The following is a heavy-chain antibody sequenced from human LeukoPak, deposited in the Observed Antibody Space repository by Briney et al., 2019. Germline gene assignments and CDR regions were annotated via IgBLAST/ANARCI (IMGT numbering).Heavy chain of an antibody. CDR2: IYSDGSST. CDR3: VRSFDI. Sequence: GGSLRLSCAASGFTFSTYWMHWVRQAPGKGLVWVSRIYSDGSSTLYADSVKGRFTISRDNAKNTLYLQMNSLRAEDTPVYYCVRSFDIWGQGTMVTVSS. V-gene: IGHV3-74*01. J-gene: IGHJ3*02. CDR1: GFTFSTYW.